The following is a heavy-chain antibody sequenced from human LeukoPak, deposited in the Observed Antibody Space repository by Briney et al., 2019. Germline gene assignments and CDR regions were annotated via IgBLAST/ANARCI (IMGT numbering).Heavy chain of an antibody. CDR2: INPKTGDA. CDR3: AREEGIVGATNFDY. V-gene: IGHV1-2*02. Sequence: GASVKVSCKASGYIFTGYFMQWVRQAPGQGLEWMGWINPKTGDAHYSQKFQGRVTMTMDMSITSAYMELSSLTSDDTAVYYCAREEGIVGATNFDYWGQGTLVTVSS. D-gene: IGHD1-26*01. CDR1: GYIFTGYF. J-gene: IGHJ4*02.